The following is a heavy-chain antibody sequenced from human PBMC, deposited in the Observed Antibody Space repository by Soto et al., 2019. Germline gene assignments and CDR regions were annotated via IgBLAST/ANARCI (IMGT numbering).Heavy chain of an antibody. V-gene: IGHV2-26*01. D-gene: IGHD2-15*01. Sequence: QVTLKDSGPVLVNPKETLTLTCPVSGFSLRNARMGVSWIRQPPGKPLEWLAHIFSNDEKSYSTSLKSRLTISKDTSKSQVVLTMTNMDPVDTATYYCARIRWVRGYCSGGSCYWLDYWGQGTLVTVSS. CDR2: IFSNDEK. J-gene: IGHJ4*02. CDR1: GFSLRNARMG. CDR3: ARIRWVRGYCSGGSCYWLDY.